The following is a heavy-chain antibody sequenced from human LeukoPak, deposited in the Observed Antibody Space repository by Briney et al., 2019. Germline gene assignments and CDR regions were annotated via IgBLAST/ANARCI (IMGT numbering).Heavy chain of an antibody. CDR2: ISDSGDRT. J-gene: IGHJ4*02. CDR1: GFTFSSYA. Sequence: GGSLRLSCAASGFTFSSYAMTWVRQAPGKGLEWVSAISDSGDRTNHADSVKGRFTISRDNSKNTVYLQMNSLRAEDTALYYCAKVRGSSWFMDQWGQGTLVTVSS. V-gene: IGHV3-23*01. D-gene: IGHD6-13*01. CDR3: AKVRGSSWFMDQ.